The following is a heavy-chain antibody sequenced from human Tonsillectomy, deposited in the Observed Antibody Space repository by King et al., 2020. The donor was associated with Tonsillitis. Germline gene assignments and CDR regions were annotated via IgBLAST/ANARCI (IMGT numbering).Heavy chain of an antibody. Sequence: QLQESGPGLVNPSQTLSLTCAVSGGSISSGGYSWSWIRQPPGKGLEWIGYIYYSGDTYYNPALKHRVTISVDTSKNQFSLKVSSVTAADTAVYYYARDVEAYCSGGSCYYNGMDVWGQGTTVTVSS. CDR1: GGSISSGGYS. V-gene: IGHV4-30-4*07. J-gene: IGHJ6*02. CDR3: ARDVEAYCSGGSCYYNGMDV. D-gene: IGHD2-15*01. CDR2: IYYSGDT.